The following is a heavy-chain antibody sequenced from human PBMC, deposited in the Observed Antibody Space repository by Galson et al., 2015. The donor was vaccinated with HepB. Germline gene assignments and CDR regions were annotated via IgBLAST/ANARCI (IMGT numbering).Heavy chain of an antibody. CDR3: ARGGGLGYCTGGVCYPRGY. V-gene: IGHV1-2*06. D-gene: IGHD2-8*02. Sequence: SVKVSCKASGYTFTGYYMHWVRQAPGQGLEWMGRINPNSGGTDYAQKFQGRVTMTRDTSISTAYMELSRLRSDDTAVYYCARGGGLGYCTGGVCYPRGYWGQGTLVTVSS. J-gene: IGHJ4*02. CDR1: GYTFTGYY. CDR2: INPNSGGT.